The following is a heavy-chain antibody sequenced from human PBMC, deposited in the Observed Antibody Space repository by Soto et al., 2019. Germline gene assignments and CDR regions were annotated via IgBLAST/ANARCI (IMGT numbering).Heavy chain of an antibody. V-gene: IGHV3-30*18. CDR2: ISYDGSNK. D-gene: IGHD6-19*01. CDR3: AKGGQWLVWGYFDY. Sequence: QVQLVESGGGVVQPGRSLRLSCAASGFTFSSYGMHWVRQAPGKGLEWVAVISYDGSNKYYADSVKGRFTISRDNSKNTLYLQRNSLRAEDTAVYYCAKGGQWLVWGYFDYWGQGTLVTVSS. CDR1: GFTFSSYG. J-gene: IGHJ4*02.